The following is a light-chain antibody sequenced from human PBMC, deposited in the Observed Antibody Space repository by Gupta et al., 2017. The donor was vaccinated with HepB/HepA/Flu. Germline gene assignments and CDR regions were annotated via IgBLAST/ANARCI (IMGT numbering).Light chain of an antibody. V-gene: IGLV10-54*04. CDR2: LNN. J-gene: IGLJ1*01. CDR1: SNNVGNEG. Sequence: QAGLTQPHSVSKDLRQTATLTCTGSSNNVGNEGAAWLQQHEGHPPKLLSYLNNNRPSGISERFSASRSGNNAAPTITELQPEDEAYYFCSSSATSLNAHVFGSGTKLTGL. CDR3: SSSATSLNAHV.